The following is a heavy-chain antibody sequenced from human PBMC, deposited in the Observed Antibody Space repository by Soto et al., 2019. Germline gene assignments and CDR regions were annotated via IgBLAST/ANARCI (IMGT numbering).Heavy chain of an antibody. Sequence: ERSWRTRYTTSGFTFRPRWKHWVRHAPGKGMVWVSYINSDGTTTTYADSVKGRFTISRDNPKNTVYLQMNSISVDDTAVYYCARDTSYGTDYWGQGT. D-gene: IGHD2-2*01. CDR3: ARDTSYGTDY. CDR1: GFTFRPRW. CDR2: INSDGTTT. J-gene: IGHJ4*02. V-gene: IGHV3-74*01.